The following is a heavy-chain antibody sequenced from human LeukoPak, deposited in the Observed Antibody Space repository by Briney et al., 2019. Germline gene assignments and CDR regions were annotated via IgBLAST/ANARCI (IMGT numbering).Heavy chain of an antibody. CDR2: ISSSSSYI. D-gene: IGHD1-26*01. CDR3: ARDKWELPYFDY. J-gene: IGHJ4*02. CDR1: GFTFSSYS. Sequence: GGSLRLSCAASGFTFSSYSMNWVRQAPGKGLEWVSSISSSSSYIYYADSVKGRFTISRDNAKNSLYLHMNSLRAEDTAVYYCARDKWELPYFDYWGQGTLVTVSS. V-gene: IGHV3-21*01.